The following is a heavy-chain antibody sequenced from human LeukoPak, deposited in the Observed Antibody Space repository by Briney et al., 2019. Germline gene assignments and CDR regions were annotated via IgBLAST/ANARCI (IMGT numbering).Heavy chain of an antibody. CDR1: GYTFTGYY. Sequence: ASVKVSCKASGYTFTGYYMHWVRQAPGQGLEWLGRINPNSGVPNYAQKFQGRVTMTRDTAISTAYMQLSSLRSGDTAVYYCARVGYSGYDYHWGQGTLVTVSS. CDR2: INPNSGVP. V-gene: IGHV1-2*06. J-gene: IGHJ5*02. CDR3: ARVGYSGYDYH. D-gene: IGHD5-12*01.